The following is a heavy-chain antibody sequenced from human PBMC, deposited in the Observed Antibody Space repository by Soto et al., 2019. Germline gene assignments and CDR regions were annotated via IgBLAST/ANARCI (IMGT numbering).Heavy chain of an antibody. Sequence: PSETLSLTCTVSGGSISSYYRSWIRQPPGKGLEWIGYIYYSGSTNYNPSLKSRVTISVDTSKNQSSLKLSSVTAADTAVYYCARSSLPRAVNSYYYGMGVWGQGTTVTVSS. D-gene: IGHD3-16*02. CDR1: GGSISSYY. J-gene: IGHJ6*02. V-gene: IGHV4-59*01. CDR3: ARSSLPRAVNSYYYGMGV. CDR2: IYYSGST.